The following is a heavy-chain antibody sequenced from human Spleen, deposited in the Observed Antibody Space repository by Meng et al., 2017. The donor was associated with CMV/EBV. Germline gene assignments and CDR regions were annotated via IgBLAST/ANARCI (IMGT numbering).Heavy chain of an antibody. D-gene: IGHD3-3*01. Sequence: GSLRLSCTVSGGSISSSSYYWGWIRQPPGKGLEWIGSIYYSGSTYYNPSLKSRVTISVDTSKNQFSLKLSSVTAADTAVYYCARALYDFWSGHCTWFDPWGQGTLVTVSS. J-gene: IGHJ5*02. CDR3: ARALYDFWSGHCTWFDP. CDR2: IYYSGST. V-gene: IGHV4-39*07. CDR1: GGSISSSSYY.